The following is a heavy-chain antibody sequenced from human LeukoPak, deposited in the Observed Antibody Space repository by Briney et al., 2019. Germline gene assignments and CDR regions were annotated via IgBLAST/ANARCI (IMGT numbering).Heavy chain of an antibody. D-gene: IGHD2-21*02. CDR1: GFTFSRYW. J-gene: IGHJ3*02. CDR3: ARDRDSYDAFDI. V-gene: IGHV3-74*01. CDR2: INTDGSSA. Sequence: PGGSLRLSCAASGFTFSRYWMHWVRQVPGKELVWVSRINTDGSSATYADSVKGRFTISRDNAKNSLYLQMNSLRAEDTAVYYCARDRDSYDAFDIWGQGTIVTVSS.